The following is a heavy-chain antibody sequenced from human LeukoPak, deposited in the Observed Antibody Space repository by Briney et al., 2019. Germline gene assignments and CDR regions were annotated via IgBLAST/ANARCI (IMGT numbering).Heavy chain of an antibody. Sequence: PGGTLRLSCAASGFTFTNTWMSWVRQAPGKGLEWVGRIKSKTDGGATDYAEPVKGRFNISRNKSEDTLYLQMTSLRTEDTGVYYCTTDRFDWGQGTLVTVSS. V-gene: IGHV3-15*01. CDR1: GFTFTNTW. CDR2: IKSKTDGGAT. CDR3: TTDRFD. J-gene: IGHJ4*02.